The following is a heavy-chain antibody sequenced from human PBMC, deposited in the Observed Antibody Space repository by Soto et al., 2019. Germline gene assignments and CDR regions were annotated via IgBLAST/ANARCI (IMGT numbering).Heavy chain of an antibody. CDR3: ARDRYGESGNWFDP. D-gene: IGHD4-17*01. CDR2: ISYDGSNK. CDR1: GFTFSSNA. Sequence: QVQLVESGGGVVQPGRSLRLSCAASGFTFSSNAMHWVRQAPGKGLEWVAVISYDGSNKYYADSVKGRFTISRDNYKNTLYLQMNSLRAEDTAVYYCARDRYGESGNWFDPWGQGTLVTVSS. V-gene: IGHV3-30-3*01. J-gene: IGHJ5*02.